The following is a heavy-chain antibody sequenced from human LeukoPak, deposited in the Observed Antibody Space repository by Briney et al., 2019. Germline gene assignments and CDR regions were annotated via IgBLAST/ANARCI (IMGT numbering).Heavy chain of an antibody. V-gene: IGHV4-34*01. Sequence: SETLSLTCAVYGGSFSGYYWSWIRQPPGKGLEWIGEINHSGSTNYNPSRKSRVTISVDTSKNQFSLKLSSVTAADTAVYYCARALRGYSYGYFNSWGQGTLVTVSS. D-gene: IGHD5-18*01. J-gene: IGHJ4*02. CDR2: INHSGST. CDR1: GGSFSGYY. CDR3: ARALRGYSYGYFNS.